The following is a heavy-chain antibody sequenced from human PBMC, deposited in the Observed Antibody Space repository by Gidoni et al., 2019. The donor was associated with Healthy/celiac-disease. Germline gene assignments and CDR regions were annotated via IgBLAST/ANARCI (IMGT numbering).Heavy chain of an antibody. V-gene: IGHV3-66*01. CDR1: GFTVSSNY. Sequence: EVQLVESGGGLVQPGGSLRLSCAASGFTVSSNYMSWVRQAPGKGLEWVSVIYSGGSTYYADSVKGRFTISRDNSKNTLYLQMNSLRAEDTAVYYCARAYPMVRGAPFDYWGQGTLVTVSS. J-gene: IGHJ4*02. CDR3: ARAYPMVRGAPFDY. CDR2: IYSGGST. D-gene: IGHD3-10*01.